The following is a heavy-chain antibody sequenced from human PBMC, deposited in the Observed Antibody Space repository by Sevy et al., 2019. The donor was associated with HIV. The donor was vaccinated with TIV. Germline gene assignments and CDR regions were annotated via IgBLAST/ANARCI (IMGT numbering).Heavy chain of an antibody. CDR2: IIPMFGTA. V-gene: IGHV1-69*13. D-gene: IGHD3-22*01. J-gene: IGHJ3*02. CDR3: AREWGYYDSSGYSLDACDI. Sequence: ASVKVSCKASGGTFSNDAISWVRPAPGQGPEWMGGIIPMFGTANYTQKFQGRVTITADESTRTVDMELSSLRSEDTAVYYCAREWGYYDSSGYSLDACDIWGQGTMVTVSS. CDR1: GGTFSNDA.